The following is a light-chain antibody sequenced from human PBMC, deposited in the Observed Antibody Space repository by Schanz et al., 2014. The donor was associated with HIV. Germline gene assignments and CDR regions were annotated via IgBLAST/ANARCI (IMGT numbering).Light chain of an antibody. CDR2: GAS. V-gene: IGKV3-20*01. J-gene: IGKJ4*01. CDR1: QSVSSSY. Sequence: PGERATLSCRASQSVSSSYLTWYQQKPGQAPRLLIYGASSRATGIPDRFTGSGSGTDFTLTISRLEPEDFAMYYCQQYGSSPRTFGGGTKVEIK. CDR3: QQYGSSPRT.